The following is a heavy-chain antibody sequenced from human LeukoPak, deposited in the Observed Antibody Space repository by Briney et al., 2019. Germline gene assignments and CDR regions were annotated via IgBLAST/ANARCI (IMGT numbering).Heavy chain of an antibody. CDR2: ISGSGGGT. V-gene: IGHV3-23*01. J-gene: IGHJ4*02. CDR3: ARSPNSSGYLEYFDY. CDR1: GITLSNYG. Sequence: GGSLRLSCVVSGITLSNYGMSWVRQAPGKGLEWVAGISGSGGGTNYADSVRGRFTISRDNAKNSLYLQMNSLRAEDTAVYYCARSPNSSGYLEYFDYWGEGTLVTVSS. D-gene: IGHD3-22*01.